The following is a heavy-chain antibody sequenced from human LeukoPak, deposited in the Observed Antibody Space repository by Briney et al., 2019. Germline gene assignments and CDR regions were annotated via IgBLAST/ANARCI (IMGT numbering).Heavy chain of an antibody. J-gene: IGHJ3*02. D-gene: IGHD3-22*01. CDR2: ISAYNGNT. CDR1: GYTFTSYG. Sequence: AASVKVSCKASGYTFTSYGISWVRQAPGQGLEWMGWISAYNGNTNYAQKLQGRVTMTTDTSTSTAYMELGSLRSDDTAVYYCARDSSSPYYYDSSGYYEDDAFDIWGQGTMVTVSS. V-gene: IGHV1-18*01. CDR3: ARDSSSPYYYDSSGYYEDDAFDI.